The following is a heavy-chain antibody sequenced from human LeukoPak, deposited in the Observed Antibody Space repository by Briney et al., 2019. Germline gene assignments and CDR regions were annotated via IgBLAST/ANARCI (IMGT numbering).Heavy chain of an antibody. CDR2: ISAYNGNT. V-gene: IGHV1-18*01. D-gene: IGHD6-13*01. CDR3: ATRIAAAGTNDY. CDR1: GYTFTSYG. Sequence: ASVKVSCKASGYTFTSYGISWVRQAPGQGLEWMGWISAYNGNTNYAQKLQGRVTMTTDTSTSTAYMELRSLRSDDTAVYYCATRIAAAGTNDYWGQGTLVTVSS. J-gene: IGHJ4*02.